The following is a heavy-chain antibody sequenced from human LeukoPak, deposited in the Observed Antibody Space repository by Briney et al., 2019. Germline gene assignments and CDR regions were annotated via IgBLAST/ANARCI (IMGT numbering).Heavy chain of an antibody. CDR2: ISYTGIT. V-gene: IGHV4-59*08. Sequence: SETLSLTCTVSGVSISGYSWTWLRQPPGKRLEWIGYISYTGITYYNPSLMSRVTISVDTSKNQFSLKLSSVTAADTAVYYCARLSADGYNFQYYFDYWGQGTLVTVSS. CDR3: ARLSADGYNFQYYFDY. CDR1: GVSISGYS. J-gene: IGHJ4*02. D-gene: IGHD5-12*01.